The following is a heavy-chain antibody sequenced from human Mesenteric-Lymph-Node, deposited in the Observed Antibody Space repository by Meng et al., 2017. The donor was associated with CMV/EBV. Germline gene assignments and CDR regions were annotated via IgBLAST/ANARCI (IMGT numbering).Heavy chain of an antibody. Sequence: GESLKISCAVSGITVSSSYMSWVRQAPGKGLEWVSLIYSGGSTYYADSVKGRFTISRDNSKNTLYLQMNSLRAEDTAVYYCARDLGSTSCCSAFDIWGQGTMVTVSS. V-gene: IGHV3-53*01. CDR2: IYSGGST. D-gene: IGHD2-2*01. CDR1: GITVSSSY. CDR3: ARDLGSTSCCSAFDI. J-gene: IGHJ3*02.